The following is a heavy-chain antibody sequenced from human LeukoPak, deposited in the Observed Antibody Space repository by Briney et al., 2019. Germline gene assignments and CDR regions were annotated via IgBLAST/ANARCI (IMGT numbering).Heavy chain of an antibody. V-gene: IGHV3-23*01. D-gene: IGHD5-24*01. CDR2: ISGSGGTT. CDR1: GFTFNSYS. CDR3: VRLVEMATTNYCDY. Sequence: GGSQRLSCAASGFTFNSYSMNWVRQAPGRGLEWVSHISGSGGTTYYADPVKGRFTISRDNSNNTLYLQMKSLRAEDTAVYYCVRLVEMATTNYCDYWGQGTLVTVSS. J-gene: IGHJ4*02.